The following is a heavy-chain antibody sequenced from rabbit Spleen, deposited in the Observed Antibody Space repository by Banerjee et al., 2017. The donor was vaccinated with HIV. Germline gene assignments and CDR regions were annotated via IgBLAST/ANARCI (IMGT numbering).Heavy chain of an antibody. V-gene: IGHV1S7*01. D-gene: IGHD1-1*01. CDR2: IVPFFGTT. CDR3: ARDPAYSSGSGSAIPYL. J-gene: IGHJ4*01. Sequence: QLKESGGGLVQPGGSLKLSCKGSGFDFSSYYMSWVRQAPGKGLEWIGYIVPFFGTTYFASWVNGRFTISSDNAQNTVFLQLNSLTVADTATYFCARDPAYSSGSGSAIPYLWGPGTLVTVS. CDR1: GFDFSSYY.